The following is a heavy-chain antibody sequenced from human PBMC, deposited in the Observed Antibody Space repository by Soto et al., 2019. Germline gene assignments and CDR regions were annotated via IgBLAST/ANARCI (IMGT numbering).Heavy chain of an antibody. J-gene: IGHJ4*02. CDR2: ISGSGVST. CDR3: AKTDSDWFASGFDS. Sequence: GGSLRLSCAASGFTFSSYAMTWVRQAPGKGLEWVSGISGSGVSTYYADSVKGRFTISRDNSKSTLFLQMNSLRAEDTAVYYCAKTDSDWFASGFDSWGRGTLVTVSS. V-gene: IGHV3-23*01. D-gene: IGHD3-9*01. CDR1: GFTFSSYA.